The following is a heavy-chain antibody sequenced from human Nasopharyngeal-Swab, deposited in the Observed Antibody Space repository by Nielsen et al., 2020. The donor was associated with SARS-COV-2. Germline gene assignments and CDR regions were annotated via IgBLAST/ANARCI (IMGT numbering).Heavy chain of an antibody. V-gene: IGHV4-39*01. J-gene: IGHJ5*02. CDR3: AGSGRYYDFWTWDWFDP. D-gene: IGHD3-3*01. Sequence: SETLSLTCTVSGGSISSSSYYWGWIRQPPGKGLEWIGSIYYSGTTYCNPSLKSRVTISVDTSKNQFSLKLSSVTAADTAVYYCAGSGRYYDFWTWDWFDPWGQGTLVTVSS. CDR2: IYYSGTT. CDR1: GGSISSSSYY.